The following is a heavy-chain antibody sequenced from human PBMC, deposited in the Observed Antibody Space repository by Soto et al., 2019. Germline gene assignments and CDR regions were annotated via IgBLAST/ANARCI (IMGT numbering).Heavy chain of an antibody. Sequence: SETLSLTCAVYGGSFSGYYWSWIRQPPGKGLEWIGEINHSGSTNYNPSLKSRVTISVDTSKNQFSLKLSSVTAADTAVYYCARGGLRKKYNWFDPWGQGTLVTVSS. CDR2: INHSGST. D-gene: IGHD5-12*01. J-gene: IGHJ5*02. V-gene: IGHV4-34*01. CDR1: GGSFSGYY. CDR3: ARGGLRKKYNWFDP.